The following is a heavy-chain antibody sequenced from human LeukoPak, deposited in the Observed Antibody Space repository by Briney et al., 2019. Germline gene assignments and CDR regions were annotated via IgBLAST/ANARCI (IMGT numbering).Heavy chain of an antibody. V-gene: IGHV1-46*01. J-gene: IGHJ5*02. CDR1: GYTFTSYY. D-gene: IGHD6-6*01. Sequence: ASVKVSCKASGYTFTSYYMHWVRQAPGQGLEWMGIINPSGGSTSYAQKFQGRVTMTRDTSTSTVYMELSSLRSEDTAVYYCAKLGGRVAARFDPWGQGTLVTVSS. CDR3: AKLGGRVAARFDP. CDR2: INPSGGST.